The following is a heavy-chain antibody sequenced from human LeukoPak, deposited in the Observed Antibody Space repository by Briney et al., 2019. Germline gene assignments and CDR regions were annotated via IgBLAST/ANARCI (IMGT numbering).Heavy chain of an antibody. CDR3: ARSQTRIGVVIGG. Sequence: GGSLRLSCAASGFTFSSFSMNWFRQSPGKGLEWISSISSNNNYLHYADSVTGRFTISRDNAKSSLFLQMHRLTAEDTGIYYCARSQTRIGVVIGGWGRGTLVTVSS. V-gene: IGHV3-21*01. CDR2: ISSNNNYL. CDR1: GFTFSSFS. J-gene: IGHJ4*02. D-gene: IGHD3-3*01.